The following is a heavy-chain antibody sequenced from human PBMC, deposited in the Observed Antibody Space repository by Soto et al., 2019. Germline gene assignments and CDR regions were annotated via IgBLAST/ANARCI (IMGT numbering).Heavy chain of an antibody. Sequence: PLSLTCTVYGGSVSSYNWTWIQHPPGKGLQWIGYIYYSGSTNYNPSLKSRVTISVDTSKNQFSLKLSSVTAADTAVYYCASGGRVLRYFDWLLPIDYCGQGTLVTVS. J-gene: IGHJ4*02. CDR2: IYYSGST. CDR3: ASGGRVLRYFDWLLPIDY. V-gene: IGHV4-59*02. D-gene: IGHD3-9*01. CDR1: GGSVSSYN.